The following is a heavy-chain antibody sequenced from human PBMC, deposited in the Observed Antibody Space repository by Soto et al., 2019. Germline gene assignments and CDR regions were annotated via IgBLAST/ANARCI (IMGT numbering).Heavy chain of an antibody. D-gene: IGHD2-21*02. CDR1: GYPFTANG. V-gene: IGHV1-18*01. CDR2: IDPYKCNT. Sequence: QVQLVQSGGEVKKPGASVKVSCKASGYPFTANGISWVRQAPGQGLEWIGWIDPYKCNTNSAQKFQGRVTMTTDTSTDTAYMDLRSLRSDDTAVYYCARGGRYCGDDCYTPSEPLDYWGQGTLVTVSS. CDR3: ARGGRYCGDDCYTPSEPLDY. J-gene: IGHJ4*02.